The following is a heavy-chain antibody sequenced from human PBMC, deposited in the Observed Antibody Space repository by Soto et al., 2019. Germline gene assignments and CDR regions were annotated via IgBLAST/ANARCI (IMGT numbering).Heavy chain of an antibody. J-gene: IGHJ5*02. CDR1: GYSFTNYR. V-gene: IGHV5-51*01. CDR2: INPGDSNT. CDR3: ARRSTEGWFDP. Sequence: PVESLKISCKVSGYSFTNYRIGWVRQMTVKGLEWIGIINPGDSNTIYSPSFQGQVTISADKFISTAYLQWSSLKASDTAMYYCARRSTEGWFDPWGQGTLVTVSS.